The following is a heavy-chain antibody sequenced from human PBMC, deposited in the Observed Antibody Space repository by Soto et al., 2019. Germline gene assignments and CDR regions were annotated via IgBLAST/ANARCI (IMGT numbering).Heavy chain of an antibody. J-gene: IGHJ4*02. CDR1: GGSFSGYY. Sequence: QVQLQQWGAGLLKPSETLSLTCAVYGGSFSGYYWSWIRQPPGKGLEWIGEINHSGSTNYNPSLNSRVAISVDTSKNQFSLKLSSVAAADTAVYYCARVLAVAGPYYFGYWGQGTLVTVSS. CDR2: INHSGST. V-gene: IGHV4-34*01. CDR3: ARVLAVAGPYYFGY. D-gene: IGHD6-19*01.